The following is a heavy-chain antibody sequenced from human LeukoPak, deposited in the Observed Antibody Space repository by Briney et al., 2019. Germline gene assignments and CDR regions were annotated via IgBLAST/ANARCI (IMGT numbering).Heavy chain of an antibody. CDR3: AKYSSGWYPATNYWYFDL. CDR1: GFTFDDYA. J-gene: IGHJ2*01. Sequence: GRSLRLSCAASGFTFDDYAMHWVRQAPGKGLEWVSGISWNSGSIGYADSVKGRFTISRDNAKNSLYLQMNSLRAEDTALYYCAKYSSGWYPATNYWYFDLWGRGTLVTVSS. D-gene: IGHD6-19*01. V-gene: IGHV3-9*01. CDR2: ISWNSGSI.